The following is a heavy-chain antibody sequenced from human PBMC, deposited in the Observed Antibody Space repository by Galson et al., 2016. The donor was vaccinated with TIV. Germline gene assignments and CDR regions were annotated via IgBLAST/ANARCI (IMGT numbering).Heavy chain of an antibody. J-gene: IGHJ4*02. Sequence: LVKPTQTLTLTCTFSGFSLNTDGMCVNWIRQPPGKALEWLARIDWDDDKSYSSSLKTRLTISKDTSKNQVVLTMTNMDPVDTATYHCARISGYYDSSGHYIPRSFDYWGQGALVAVSS. CDR1: GFSLNTDGMC. CDR3: ARISGYYDSSGHYIPRSFDY. V-gene: IGHV2-70*11. D-gene: IGHD3-22*01. CDR2: IDWDDDK.